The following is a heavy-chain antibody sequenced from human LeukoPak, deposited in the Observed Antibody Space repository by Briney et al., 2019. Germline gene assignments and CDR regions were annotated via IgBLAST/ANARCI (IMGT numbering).Heavy chain of an antibody. Sequence: PGGSLRLSCAASGFTFSSYSMNWVRQAPGKGLEWIGSIYYSGSTYYNPSLKSRVTISVDTSKNQFSLKLSSVTAADTAVYYCAREKQQLVSVDIWGQGTMVTVSS. J-gene: IGHJ3*02. CDR2: IYYSGST. V-gene: IGHV4-39*07. CDR3: AREKQQLVSVDI. CDR1: GFTFSSYS. D-gene: IGHD6-13*01.